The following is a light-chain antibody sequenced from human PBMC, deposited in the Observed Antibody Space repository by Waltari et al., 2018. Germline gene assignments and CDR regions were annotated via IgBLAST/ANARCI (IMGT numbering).Light chain of an antibody. J-gene: IGKJ1*01. CDR2: GAA. V-gene: IGKV3-15*01. CDR3: QHYDVWRT. Sequence: EIVMTQSPATLSVSPRERAILSCRASQSVNSNLAWYQQKPGQAPRRLIYGAATSAAGIPARFSGSGSDTECTLTINSLQSEDIAVYCCQHYDVWRTFGQGAKVEGK. CDR1: QSVNSN.